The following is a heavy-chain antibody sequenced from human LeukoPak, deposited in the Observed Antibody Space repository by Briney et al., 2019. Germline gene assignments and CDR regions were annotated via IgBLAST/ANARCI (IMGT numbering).Heavy chain of an antibody. J-gene: IGHJ4*02. V-gene: IGHV1-2*02. Sequence: ASVKVSCKASGYTFTGYYMHWVRQAPGQGLEWMGWINPNSGGTNYAQKFQDRVTMTRDTSISTACMELSRLRSDDTAVYYCARMFLRGSVGATRGVGYWGQGTLVTVSS. CDR2: INPNSGGT. CDR1: GYTFTGYY. D-gene: IGHD1-26*01. CDR3: ARMFLRGSVGATRGVGY.